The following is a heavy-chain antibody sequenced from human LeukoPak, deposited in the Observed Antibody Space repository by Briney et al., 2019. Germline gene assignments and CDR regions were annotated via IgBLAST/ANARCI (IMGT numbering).Heavy chain of an antibody. Sequence: GGSLRLSCAASGFTFSSYSMNWVRQAPGKGLEWVSSITSSSRYTFYADSVRGRFTISRDNAKNSLYLQMNSLRAEDTAVYYCARAHYYDSSGLDYWGQGTLVTVSA. CDR1: GFTFSSYS. V-gene: IGHV3-21*06. CDR2: ITSSSRYT. J-gene: IGHJ4*02. D-gene: IGHD3-22*01. CDR3: ARAHYYDSSGLDY.